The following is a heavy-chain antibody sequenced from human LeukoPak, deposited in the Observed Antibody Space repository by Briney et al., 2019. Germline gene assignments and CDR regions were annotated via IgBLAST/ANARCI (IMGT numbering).Heavy chain of an antibody. Sequence: SETLSLTCTVSGGSVSSGSFYWSWIRQPPGKRLEWIGYIYYSGSAIYNPSLRSRVTISRDTSKNQFSLKLNSVTAADTAMYYCARDRGFSSAWGGDYYYGMDVWGKGTTVTVSS. CDR1: GGSVSSGSFY. J-gene: IGHJ6*04. V-gene: IGHV4-61*01. D-gene: IGHD3-22*01. CDR2: IYYSGSA. CDR3: ARDRGFSSAWGGDYYYGMDV.